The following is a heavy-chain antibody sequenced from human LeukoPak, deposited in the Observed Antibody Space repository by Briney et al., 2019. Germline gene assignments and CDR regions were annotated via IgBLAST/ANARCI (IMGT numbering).Heavy chain of an antibody. V-gene: IGHV4-59*01. CDR1: GGSINSYY. D-gene: IGHD4-23*01. CDR3: ARFRPPGRDYGGNLAYYYYMDV. CDR2: IYYSGST. Sequence: PSETLSLTCTVSGGSINSYYWSWIRQPPGKGLEWIGYIYYSGSTNYNPSLKSRVTISRDTSKNQFSLKLSSVTAADPAVYYCARFRPPGRDYGGNLAYYYYMDVWGKGTTVTVSS. J-gene: IGHJ6*03.